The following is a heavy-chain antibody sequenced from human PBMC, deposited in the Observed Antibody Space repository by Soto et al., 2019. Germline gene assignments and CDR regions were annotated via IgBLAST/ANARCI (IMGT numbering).Heavy chain of an antibody. CDR2: IDHSGYT. J-gene: IGHJ5*02. CDR3: ARVRDWFDP. D-gene: IGHD3-3*01. V-gene: IGHV4-34*01. CDR1: GGSLSGYY. Sequence: SETLSLTCAVYGGSLSGYYWNWIRQPPGKGLEWIGEIDHSGYTNYNPSLKSRVTISVDTSKNQFSLRLTSVTAADTAVYYCARVRDWFDPWGQGTLVTVSS.